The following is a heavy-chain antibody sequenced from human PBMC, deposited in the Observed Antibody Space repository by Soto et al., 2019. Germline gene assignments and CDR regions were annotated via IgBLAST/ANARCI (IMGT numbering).Heavy chain of an antibody. D-gene: IGHD5-18*01. CDR1: GGSISTYY. V-gene: IGHV4-59*01. CDR2: IYYSASP. J-gene: IGHJ4*02. CDR3: ARGSREYIPVFDM. Sequence: SETLSLTCTASGGSISTYYWSWIRQPPGKGLEWIGYIYYSASPNYSPSLKTRDTIPLCTSKAQFSLKVNAVTAADTAVYYCARGSREYIPVFDMWGQGALVAVFS.